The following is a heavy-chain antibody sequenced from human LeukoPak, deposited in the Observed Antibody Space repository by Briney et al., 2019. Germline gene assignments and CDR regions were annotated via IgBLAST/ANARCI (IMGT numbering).Heavy chain of an antibody. V-gene: IGHV3-23*01. CDR1: GFTFSSYA. J-gene: IGHJ4*02. CDR3: XKXXLMGYAADNKRLRFDY. Sequence: PGGSLRLSCAASGFTFSSYAMSWVRQAPGKGLEWVSGVGGSGDTTYYTDSVKGRFTISRDNSKNTLYLQMNSLRAEDTAVYSXXKXXLMGYAADNKRLRFDYWGQGTLVTVSS. D-gene: IGHD5-12*01. CDR2: VGGSGDTT.